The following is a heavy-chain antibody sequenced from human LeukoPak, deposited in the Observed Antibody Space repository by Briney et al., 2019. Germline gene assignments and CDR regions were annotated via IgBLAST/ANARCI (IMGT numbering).Heavy chain of an antibody. CDR3: AKDRSPMRYCSGGSCLQVDY. D-gene: IGHD2-15*01. CDR1: GFTLSSYA. J-gene: IGHJ4*02. CDR2: ISGSGGST. Sequence: PGGSLRLSCAASGFTLSSYAMSWVRQAPGKGLEWVSAISGSGGSTYYADSVKGRFTISRDNSKNTLYLQMNSLRAEDTAVYYCAKDRSPMRYCSGGSCLQVDYWGQGTLVTVSS. V-gene: IGHV3-23*01.